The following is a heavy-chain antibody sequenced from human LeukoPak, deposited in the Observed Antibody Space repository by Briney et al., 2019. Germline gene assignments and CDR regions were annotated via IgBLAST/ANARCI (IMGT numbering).Heavy chain of an antibody. J-gene: IGHJ4*02. CDR1: GFNYSRYN. V-gene: IGHV3-21*01. Sequence: GGPLRLSCAASGFNYSRYNMHWVHQAPGKGLEWVSSISSDSSSTYYADSVKGRFTISRDNAKNSLYLQMDSLRAEDTAVYYCASRFDYWGQGNLVTVSS. CDR3: ASRFDY. CDR2: ISSDSSST.